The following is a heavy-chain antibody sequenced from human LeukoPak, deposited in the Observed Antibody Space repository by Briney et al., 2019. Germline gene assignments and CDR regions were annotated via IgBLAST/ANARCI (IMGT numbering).Heavy chain of an antibody. CDR2: IYYSGSA. V-gene: IGHV4-39*01. D-gene: IGHD1-26*01. J-gene: IGHJ3*02. CDR1: GGSISSSSYY. CDR3: ASVGATWNDAFDI. Sequence: PSETLSLTCTVSGGSISSSSYYWGWIRQPPGKGLEWIGSIYYSGSAYYNPSLKSRVTISVVTSKNQFSLKLSSVTAADTAVYYCASVGATWNDAFDIWGQGTMVTVSS.